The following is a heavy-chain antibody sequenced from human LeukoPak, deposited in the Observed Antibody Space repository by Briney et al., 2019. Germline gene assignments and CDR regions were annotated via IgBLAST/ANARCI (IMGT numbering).Heavy chain of an antibody. J-gene: IGHJ4*02. V-gene: IGHV1-46*01. D-gene: IGHD7-27*01. Sequence: ASVKVSFKTSGYTFTSYYMHWVRQAPGQGLEWMGIINPSGGSTSYAQKFQGRVTMTRDTSTSTVYMELSSLRSEDTAVYYCARSTGDHDYFDYWGQGTLVTVSS. CDR3: ARSTGDHDYFDY. CDR2: INPSGGST. CDR1: GYTFTSYY.